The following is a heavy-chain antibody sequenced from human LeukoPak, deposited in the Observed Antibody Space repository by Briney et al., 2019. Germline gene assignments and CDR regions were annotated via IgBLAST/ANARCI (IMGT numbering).Heavy chain of an antibody. CDR1: GFTFSSYG. CDR2: IRYDGSNK. Sequence: PGGSLRLSCAASGFTFSSYGMHWVRQAPGKGLEWVAFIRYDGSNKYYADSVEGRFTISRDNSKNTLYLQMNSLRAEDTAVYYCAKDGYYYDSSGSPPSYWGQGTLVTVSS. CDR3: AKDGYYYDSSGSPPSY. J-gene: IGHJ4*02. D-gene: IGHD3-22*01. V-gene: IGHV3-30*02.